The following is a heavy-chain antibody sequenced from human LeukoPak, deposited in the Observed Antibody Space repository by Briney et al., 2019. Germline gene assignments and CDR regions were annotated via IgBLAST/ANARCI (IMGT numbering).Heavy chain of an antibody. V-gene: IGHV1-3*01. J-gene: IGHJ6*02. CDR1: GYTFTSYA. Sequence: GASVKVSCKASGYTFTSYAMHWVRQAPGQGLEWMGWMNAGNGNTKYSQKFQGRVSISRDTSATIAYMELSSLTSEDTAVYYCARDATYCRGSTCSYYGLDVWAKGPLSPSP. D-gene: IGHD2-15*01. CDR3: ARDATYCRGSTCSYYGLDV. CDR2: MNAGNGNT.